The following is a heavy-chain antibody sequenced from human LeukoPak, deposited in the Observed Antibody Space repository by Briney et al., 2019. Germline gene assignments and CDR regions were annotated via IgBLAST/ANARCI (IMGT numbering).Heavy chain of an antibody. CDR1: GFTFSSYG. J-gene: IGHJ4*02. V-gene: IGHV3-23*01. CDR3: AKCVNEGCPIDY. D-gene: IGHD1-1*01. CDR2: ISGSGGST. Sequence: GGSLRLSCAASGFTFSSYGMHWVRQAPGKGLEWVSAISGSGGSTYYADSVKGRFTISRDNSKNTLYLQMNSLRAEDTAVYYCAKCVNEGCPIDYWGQGTLVTVSS.